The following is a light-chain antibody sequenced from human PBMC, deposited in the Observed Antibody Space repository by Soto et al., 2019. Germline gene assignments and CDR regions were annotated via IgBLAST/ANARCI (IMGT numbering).Light chain of an antibody. CDR3: QAWDSGTLV. Sequence: SYELTQPPSVSVSPGQTATITCSGDRLWDKYACWYLQKPGQSPLLVIYQDDKRPSGIPERFSGFTSGNTATLTISGTQAMDEADYYCQAWDSGTLVFGGGTQLTVL. CDR1: RLWDKY. J-gene: IGLJ2*01. CDR2: QDD. V-gene: IGLV3-1*01.